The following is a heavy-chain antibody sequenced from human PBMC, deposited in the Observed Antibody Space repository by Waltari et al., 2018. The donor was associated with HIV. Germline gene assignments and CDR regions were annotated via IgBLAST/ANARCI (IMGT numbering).Heavy chain of an antibody. CDR2: INHSGST. D-gene: IGHD4-17*01. J-gene: IGHJ1*01. CDR1: GGSFSGYY. CDR3: ARGTRLRWSTHRGGVYVQH. Sequence: QVQLQQWGAGLLKPSETLSLTCAVYGGSFSGYYWSCIRQPPGMGLTLIGEINHSGSTKYNPALKRRVTISVDTSKNQFSLKLSSVTAANTAVYYCARGTRLRWSTHRGGVYVQHWGQGTLVTVSS. V-gene: IGHV4-34*01.